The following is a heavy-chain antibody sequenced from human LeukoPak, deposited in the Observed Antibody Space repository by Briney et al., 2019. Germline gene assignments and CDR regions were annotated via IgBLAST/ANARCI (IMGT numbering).Heavy chain of an antibody. CDR1: GYTFTSYD. V-gene: IGHV1-8*02. D-gene: IGHD2-8*01. J-gene: IGHJ3*02. CDR3: ARDGLYCTNGVCSSDI. CDR2: MNPNSGNT. Sequence: ASVKVSCKASGYTFTSYDINWVRQATGQGLEWMGWMNPNSGNTGYAQKFQGRVTMTRDTSTSTVYMELTSLRSEDTAVYYCARDGLYCTNGVCSSDIWGQGTLVTVSS.